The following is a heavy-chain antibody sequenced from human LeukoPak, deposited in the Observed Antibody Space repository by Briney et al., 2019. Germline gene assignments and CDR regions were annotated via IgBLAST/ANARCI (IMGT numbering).Heavy chain of an antibody. D-gene: IGHD5-12*01. J-gene: IGHJ4*02. V-gene: IGHV3-23*01. CDR2: ISGSGGST. CDR1: GFTFGDYA. Sequence: GGSLRLSCTASGFTFGDYAMSWVRQAPGKGLEWVSAISGSGGSTYYADSVKGRFTISRDNSKNTLYLQMNSLRAEDTAVYYCAKLDIVATITYFDYWGQGTLVTVSS. CDR3: AKLDIVATITYFDY.